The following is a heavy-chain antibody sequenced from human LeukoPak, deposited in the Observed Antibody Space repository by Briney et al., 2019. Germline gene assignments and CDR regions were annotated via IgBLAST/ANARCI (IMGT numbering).Heavy chain of an antibody. J-gene: IGHJ6*03. CDR3: ARESDLPPGYSYGYYYYYYMDV. CDR2: IYTSGSN. V-gene: IGHV4-4*07. Sequence: SETLSLTCTVSGGSISNYYWSWIRQPAGKGLEWIGRIYTSGSNNYNPSLKSRVTMSVDTSKNQFSLKLSSVTAADTAVYYCARESDLPPGYSYGYYYYYYMDVWGKGTTVTVSS. CDR1: GGSISNYY. D-gene: IGHD5-18*01.